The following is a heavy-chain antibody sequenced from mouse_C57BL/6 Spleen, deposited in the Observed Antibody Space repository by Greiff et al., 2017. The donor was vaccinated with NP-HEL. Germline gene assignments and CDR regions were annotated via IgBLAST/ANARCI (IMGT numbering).Heavy chain of an antibody. V-gene: IGHV3-6*01. D-gene: IGHD3-3*01. Sequence: DVQLQESGPGLVKPSQSLSLTCSVTGYSITSGYYWNWIRQFPGNKLEWMGYISYDGSNNYNPSLKNRISITRDTSKNQFFLKLNSVTTEDTATYYCARAGSYAMDYWGKGTSATVSS. CDR1: GYSITSGYY. J-gene: IGHJ4*01. CDR3: ARAGSYAMDY. CDR2: ISYDGSN.